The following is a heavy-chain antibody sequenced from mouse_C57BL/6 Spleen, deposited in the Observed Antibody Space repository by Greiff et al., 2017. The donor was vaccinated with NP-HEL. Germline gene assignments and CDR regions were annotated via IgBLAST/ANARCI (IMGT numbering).Heavy chain of an antibody. CDR2: INPNNGGT. V-gene: IGHV1-18*01. CDR1: GYTFTDYN. J-gene: IGHJ4*01. CDR3: ARSRYYGSSFAMEY. Sequence: EVQLQQSGPELVKPGASVKIPCKASGYTFTDYNMDWVKQSHGKSLEWIGDINPNNGGTIYNQKFKGKATLTVDKSSSTAYMELRSLTSEDTAVYYCARSRYYGSSFAMEYWGQGTSVTVSS. D-gene: IGHD1-1*01.